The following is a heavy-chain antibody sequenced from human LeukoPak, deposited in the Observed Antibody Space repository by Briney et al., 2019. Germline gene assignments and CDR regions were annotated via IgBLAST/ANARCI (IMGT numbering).Heavy chain of an antibody. CDR3: ARDKAVAGIRAFDI. CDR1: GGSISSGGYY. V-gene: IGHV4-31*03. D-gene: IGHD6-19*01. CDR2: IYYSGST. Sequence: SETLSLTCTVSGGSISSGGYYWSWIRQHPGKGLEWIGYIYYSGSTYYNPSLKSRVTISVDTSKNQFSLKLSSVTAADTAVYYCARDKAVAGIRAFDIWGQGTVVTVSS. J-gene: IGHJ3*02.